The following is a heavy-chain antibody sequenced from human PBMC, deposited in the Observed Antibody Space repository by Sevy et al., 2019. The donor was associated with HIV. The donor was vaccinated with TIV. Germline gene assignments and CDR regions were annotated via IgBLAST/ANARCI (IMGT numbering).Heavy chain of an antibody. CDR2: ISWNSGGI. D-gene: IGHD2-2*01. J-gene: IGHJ6*02. Sequence: GGSLRLSCAASGFTFDDYGMHWIRQTPGKGLEWVSSISWNSGGIAYAASVKGRFTISRDNAKNSLYLQMNSLRAEDTGLYYCVKDKESRVIIPAAMAFYGMDVWGQGTTVTVSS. CDR3: VKDKESRVIIPAAMAFYGMDV. CDR1: GFTFDDYG. V-gene: IGHV3-9*01.